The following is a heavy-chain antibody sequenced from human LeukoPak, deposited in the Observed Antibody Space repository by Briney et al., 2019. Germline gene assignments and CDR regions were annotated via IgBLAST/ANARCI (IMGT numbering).Heavy chain of an antibody. Sequence: GGSLRLSCAVSGFTVSTNYMSWVRQAPGEGLEWVSVIYSGGSTYYTDSVKGRFTISRDSSKNTLHLEMRSLRDEDTAVYYCARASSGYYHSLYYFDYWGQGTLVTVSS. D-gene: IGHD3-22*01. V-gene: IGHV3-66*01. J-gene: IGHJ4*02. CDR1: GFTVSTNY. CDR3: ARASSGYYHSLYYFDY. CDR2: IYSGGST.